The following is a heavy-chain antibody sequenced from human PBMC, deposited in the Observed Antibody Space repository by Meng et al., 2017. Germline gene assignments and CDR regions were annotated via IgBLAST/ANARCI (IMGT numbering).Heavy chain of an antibody. D-gene: IGHD3-10*01. V-gene: IGHV1-69*06. CDR2: IIPIFGTA. Sequence: SVKASCKASGGTFSSYAISWVRQAPGQGLEWMGGIIPIFGTANYAQKFQGRVTITADKSTSTAYMELSSLRSEDTAVYYCARDTTMVRGVIISPPPDAFDIWGQGTMVTVSS. J-gene: IGHJ3*02. CDR1: GGTFSSYA. CDR3: ARDTTMVRGVIISPPPDAFDI.